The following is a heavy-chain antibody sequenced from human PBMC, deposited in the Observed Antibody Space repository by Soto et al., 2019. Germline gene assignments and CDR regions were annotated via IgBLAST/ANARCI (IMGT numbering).Heavy chain of an antibody. J-gene: IGHJ4*02. D-gene: IGHD3-16*01. CDR2: IYYSGST. V-gene: IGHV4-30-4*01. Sequence: SETLSLTCTVSGGSISSGDYYWSWIRQPPGKGLEWIGYIYYSGSTYYNPSLKSRVTISVDTSKNQFSLKLSSVTAADTAVYYCARDVRGSYFDYWGQGTLVTVSS. CDR1: GGSISSGDYY. CDR3: ARDVRGSYFDY.